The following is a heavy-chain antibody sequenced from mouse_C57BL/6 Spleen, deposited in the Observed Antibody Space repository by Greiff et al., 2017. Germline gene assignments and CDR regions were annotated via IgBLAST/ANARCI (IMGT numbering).Heavy chain of an antibody. CDR3: ARDYDGYYYAMDY. CDR1: GFTLSDYG. J-gene: IGHJ4*01. V-gene: IGHV5-17*01. CDR2: ISSGSSTI. D-gene: IGHD2-3*01. Sequence: EVKLVESGGGLVKPGGSLKLSCAASGFTLSDYGMHWVRQAPEKGLEWVAYISSGSSTIYYADTVKGRFTISRDNAKNTLFLQMTSLRSEDTAMYYCARDYDGYYYAMDYWGQGTSVTVSS.